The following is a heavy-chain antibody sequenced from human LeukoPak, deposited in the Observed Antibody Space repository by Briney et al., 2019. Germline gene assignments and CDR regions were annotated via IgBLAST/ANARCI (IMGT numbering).Heavy chain of an antibody. Sequence: ASVNVSCKASGGTLSSYAISWVRQAPGQGLEWMGGIIPIFGTANYAQKFQGRVTIAADESTSTAYMELSSLRSEDTAVYYCARDDYGDWYFDLWGRGTLVTVSS. V-gene: IGHV1-69*13. CDR1: GGTLSSYA. J-gene: IGHJ2*01. CDR2: IIPIFGTA. CDR3: ARDDYGDWYFDL. D-gene: IGHD4-17*01.